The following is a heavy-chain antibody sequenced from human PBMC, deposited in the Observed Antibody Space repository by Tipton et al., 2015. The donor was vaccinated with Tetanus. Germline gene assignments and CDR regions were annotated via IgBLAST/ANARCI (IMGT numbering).Heavy chain of an antibody. V-gene: IGHV3-33*06. CDR1: GFIFSSYG. Sequence: SLRLSCAASGFIFSSYGIHWVRQAPGKGLEWVAVSWYDGTDKYYADSVKGRFTISRDIFKNTLFLQMNSLRADDTAVYYCAKGSGGSKRDALDIWGQGTLVTVSS. CDR2: SWYDGTDK. D-gene: IGHD1-26*01. CDR3: AKGSGGSKRDALDI. J-gene: IGHJ3*02.